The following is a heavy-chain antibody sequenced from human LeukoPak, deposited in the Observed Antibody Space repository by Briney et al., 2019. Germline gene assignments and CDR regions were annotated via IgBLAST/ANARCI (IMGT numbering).Heavy chain of an antibody. CDR3: ARDKDIVVIPAAAGVGY. Sequence: KTGGSLRLSCAASGFTFSSYSMNWVRQAPGKGLEWVSSISSTSSSIYYADSVKGRFTISRDNAKNSLYLQMNTLRVEDTAVYYCARDKDIVVIPAAAGVGYWGQGTLVTVSS. J-gene: IGHJ4*02. CDR2: ISSTSSSI. D-gene: IGHD2-2*01. CDR1: GFTFSSYS. V-gene: IGHV3-21*01.